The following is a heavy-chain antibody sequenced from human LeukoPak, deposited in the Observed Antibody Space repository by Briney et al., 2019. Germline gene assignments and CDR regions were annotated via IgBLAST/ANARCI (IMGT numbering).Heavy chain of an antibody. J-gene: IGHJ4*02. CDR3: ARLLDYFDY. Sequence: SQTLSLTCTVSGGSISSGGYYWSWIRQHPGKVLEWIGYIYYSGSTYYNPSLRSRVIMSVDTSKNQLSLTLSSVTAADTAVYSCARLLDYFDYWGQGTLVTVSS. CDR1: GGSISSGGYY. V-gene: IGHV4-31*03. CDR2: IYYSGST.